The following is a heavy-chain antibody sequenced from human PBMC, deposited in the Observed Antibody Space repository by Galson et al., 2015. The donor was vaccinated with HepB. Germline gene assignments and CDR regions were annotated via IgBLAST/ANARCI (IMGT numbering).Heavy chain of an antibody. CDR2: IWYDGSNK. Sequence: SLRLSCAASGFTFSSYGMHWVRQAPGKGLEWVAVIWYDGSNKYYSDSVKGRFTISRDNSKNTLYLQMYSLRAEDTAVYYCARDRRELPLSPPPLDYWGQETLVTVSS. D-gene: IGHD1-26*01. CDR1: GFTFSSYG. V-gene: IGHV3-33*08. J-gene: IGHJ4*02. CDR3: ARDRRELPLSPPPLDY.